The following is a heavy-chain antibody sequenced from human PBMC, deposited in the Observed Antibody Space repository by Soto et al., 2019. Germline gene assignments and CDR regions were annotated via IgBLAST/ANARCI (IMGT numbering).Heavy chain of an antibody. D-gene: IGHD2-15*01. CDR1: GYIFTSYY. Sequence: ASVKVSCKSSGYIFTSYYIFWVRQAPGQGLELMGIINSSGGRTTYEQKFQGRLTMTTDTSTSTVYMELSSLKSEDTDVYYCARGHCIEKGGPDYSRQRSRVTVCS. CDR3: ARGHCIEKGGPDY. CDR2: INSSGGRT. J-gene: IGHJ4*02. V-gene: IGHV1-46*03.